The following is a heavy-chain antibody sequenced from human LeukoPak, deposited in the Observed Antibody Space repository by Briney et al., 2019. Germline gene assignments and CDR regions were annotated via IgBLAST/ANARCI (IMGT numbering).Heavy chain of an antibody. CDR2: IIPIFGTA. CDR3: ARFYNILTGHLGD. J-gene: IGHJ4*02. V-gene: IGHV1-69*06. D-gene: IGHD3-9*01. Sequence: ASVKVSCKASGGTFSSYAISWVRQAPGQGLEWMGGIIPIFGTANYAQKFRGRVTITADKSTRTAYMELSSLRSEDTAVYYCARFYNILTGHLGDWGQGTLVTVSS. CDR1: GGTFSSYA.